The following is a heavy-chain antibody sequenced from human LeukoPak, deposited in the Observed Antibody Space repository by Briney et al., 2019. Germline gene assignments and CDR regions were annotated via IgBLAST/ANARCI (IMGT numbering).Heavy chain of an antibody. V-gene: IGHV1-8*01. CDR2: MNPNSGNT. CDR1: GYTFTSYD. D-gene: IGHD3-22*01. J-gene: IGHJ6*03. CDR3: ARAPRRRSGFYYYYMDV. Sequence: ASVKVSCKASGYTFTSYDINWVRQATGQGLEWMGWMNPNSGNTGYAQKFQGRVTMTRNTSISTAYMELSSLRSEDTAVYYCARAPRRRSGFYYYYMDVWGKGTTVTLSS.